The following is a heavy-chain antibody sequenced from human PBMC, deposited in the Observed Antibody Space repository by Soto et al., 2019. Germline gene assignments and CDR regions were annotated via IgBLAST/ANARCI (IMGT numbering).Heavy chain of an antibody. CDR3: ARGPSDYYDNSANYFCDY. V-gene: IGHV1-18*01. CDR2: ISTYNGNT. D-gene: IGHD3-22*01. J-gene: IGHJ1*01. Sequence: QVQLVQSGAEVKKPGASLKVSCKASGYTFITYGVSWVRQAPGQGLDWLGWISTYNGNTRYAERLQGRVTMTTDTTTNTAYMELRNLRSDDTAVYYCARGPSDYYDNSANYFCDYWVNATLFTVSS. CDR1: GYTFITYG.